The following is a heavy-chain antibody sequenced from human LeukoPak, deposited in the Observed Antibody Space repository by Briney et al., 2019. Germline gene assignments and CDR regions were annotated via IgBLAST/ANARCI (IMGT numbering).Heavy chain of an antibody. V-gene: IGHV3-20*04. CDR2: INWNGGST. CDR3: ARASGYSSSWYGSGY. Sequence: RPGGSLRLSCAASGFTFDDYGMSWVRQAPGKGLEWVSGINWNGGSTGYADSVKGRFTISRDNAKNSLYLQMNSLRAEDTALYYCARASGYSSSWYGSGYWGQGTLVTVSS. CDR1: GFTFDDYG. D-gene: IGHD6-13*01. J-gene: IGHJ4*02.